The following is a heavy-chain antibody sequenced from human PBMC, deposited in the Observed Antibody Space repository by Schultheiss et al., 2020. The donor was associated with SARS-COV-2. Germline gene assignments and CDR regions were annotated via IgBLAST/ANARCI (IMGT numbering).Heavy chain of an antibody. CDR1: GGSISSYY. D-gene: IGHD3-10*01. Sequence: SETLSLTCTVSGGSISSYYWSWIRQPPGKGLEWIGYIYYSGSTNYNPSLKSRVTISVDTSKNQFSLKLSSVTDADTAVYYCTTDRSWFGELDYWGQGTLVTVSS. V-gene: IGHV4-59*12. J-gene: IGHJ4*02. CDR2: IYYSGST. CDR3: TTDRSWFGELDY.